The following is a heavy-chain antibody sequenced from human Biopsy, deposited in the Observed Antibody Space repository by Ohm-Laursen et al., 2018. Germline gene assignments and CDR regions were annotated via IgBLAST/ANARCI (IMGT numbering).Heavy chain of an antibody. CDR3: ARDGAGSYHDY. J-gene: IGHJ4*02. CDR1: GFPFTGYS. V-gene: IGHV3-21*04. CDR2: ISSSSSYI. Sequence: SLRLSCTASGFPFTGYSMNWVRQAPGKGLEWVSSISSSSSYIFYADSVKGRFTVSRDNAKNSLYLQMNSLTVEDTAVYYCARDGAGSYHDYWGQGTLVTVSS. D-gene: IGHD3-10*01.